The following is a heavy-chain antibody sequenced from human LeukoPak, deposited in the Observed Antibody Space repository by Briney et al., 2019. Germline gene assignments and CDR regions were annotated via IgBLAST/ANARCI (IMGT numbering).Heavy chain of an antibody. J-gene: IGHJ5*02. CDR2: IIPIFGTA. Sequence: ASVKVSCKASGGTFSNYIITWVRQAPGQGLEWMGQIIPIFGTANYAQKFQGRVTITADESTTTAYMELSSLTSDDTAVYYCARGARSSSSVFEYWFDPWGQGTLVTVSS. D-gene: IGHD6-6*01. V-gene: IGHV1-69*13. CDR1: GGTFSNYI. CDR3: ARGARSSSSVFEYWFDP.